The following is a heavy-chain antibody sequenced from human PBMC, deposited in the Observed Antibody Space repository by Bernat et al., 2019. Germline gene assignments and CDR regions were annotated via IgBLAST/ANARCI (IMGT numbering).Heavy chain of an antibody. CDR3: AKDKVRGDGYVVFDY. J-gene: IGHJ4*02. D-gene: IGHD3-10*01. CDR2: ILSSGSGT. CDR1: GFTFSDYV. Sequence: EVQLLESGGGLVQPGGSLRLTCGASGFTFSDYVMNWVRQAPGKGLEWVATILSSGSGTYYADSVRGRFTVSRDNSKNTLYLQVHSLRAEDTAVYYCAKDKVRGDGYVVFDYWGQGTLVTVSS. V-gene: IGHV3-23*01.